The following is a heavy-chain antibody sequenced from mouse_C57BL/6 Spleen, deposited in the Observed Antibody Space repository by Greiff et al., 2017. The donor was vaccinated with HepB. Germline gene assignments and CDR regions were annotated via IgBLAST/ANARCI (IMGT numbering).Heavy chain of an antibody. Sequence: EVQLQESGPVLVKPGASVKMSCKASGYTFTDYYINWVKQSHGKSLEWIGVINPYNGGTSYNQKFKGKATLTVDKSSSTAYMELNSLTSEDSAVYYCARRTGPYAMDYWGQGTSVTVSS. CDR3: ARRTGPYAMDY. CDR2: INPYNGGT. V-gene: IGHV1-19*01. J-gene: IGHJ4*01. D-gene: IGHD4-1*01. CDR1: GYTFTDYY.